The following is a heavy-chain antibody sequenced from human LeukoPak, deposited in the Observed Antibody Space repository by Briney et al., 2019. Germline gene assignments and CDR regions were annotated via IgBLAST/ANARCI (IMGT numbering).Heavy chain of an antibody. D-gene: IGHD1-26*01. V-gene: IGHV3-49*03. J-gene: IGHJ4*02. Sequence: GGSLRLSCTTSGFTFGDHGVSWFRQAPGKGPEWISFIKTKTYGGTTEYAVSVKGRFTISRDDSTGIAYLQMDSLKPEDTAVYYCSRGVIVGAAYFDYWGQGTLVTVSS. CDR2: IKTKTYGGTT. CDR1: GFTFGDHG. CDR3: SRGVIVGAAYFDY.